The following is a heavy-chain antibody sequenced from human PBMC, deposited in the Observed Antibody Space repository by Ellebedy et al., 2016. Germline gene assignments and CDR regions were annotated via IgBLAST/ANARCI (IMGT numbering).Heavy chain of an antibody. Sequence: SETLSPTCSVSGGSITTYYSTWIPHAPGQGLEWIGNIHHSGNSHIHPSLKSRPTLSVDTSKSQFSLNLRSVTAADTATYYCARALGRYEMDVWGQGTTVIVSS. CDR3: ARALGRYEMDV. J-gene: IGHJ6*02. V-gene: IGHV4-59*01. D-gene: IGHD3-3*01. CDR1: GGSITTYY. CDR2: IHHSGNS.